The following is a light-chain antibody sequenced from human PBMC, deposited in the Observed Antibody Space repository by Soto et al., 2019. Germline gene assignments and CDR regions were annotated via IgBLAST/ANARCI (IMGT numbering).Light chain of an antibody. V-gene: IGKV3-15*01. CDR2: GVS. J-gene: IGKJ1*01. CDR1: EIFSSN. CDR3: QQYNNWPWT. Sequence: EIVMTQSPATLSVSPGETVTLSCRASEIFSSNLAWYQQRPGQAPRLLMYGVSTRDTGVPARFSGSASGTEFTLTISSLQSEDFAVYYCQQYNNWPWTFGPGTKVEIK.